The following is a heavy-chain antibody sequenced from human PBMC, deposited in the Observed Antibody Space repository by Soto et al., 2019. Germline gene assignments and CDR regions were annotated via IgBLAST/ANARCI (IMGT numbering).Heavy chain of an antibody. CDR2: IHAGNGNT. V-gene: IGHV1-3*01. D-gene: IGHD2-15*01. J-gene: IGHJ4*02. Sequence: ASVKVSCKASGYSFSSYAIHWVRQAPGQGLEWMGWIHAGNGNTKYSQNFQGRVTISRDTSATTAYMELNSLRSEDTAVYYCARGVAFLDYWGQGNLVTVST. CDR1: GYSFSSYA. CDR3: ARGVAFLDY.